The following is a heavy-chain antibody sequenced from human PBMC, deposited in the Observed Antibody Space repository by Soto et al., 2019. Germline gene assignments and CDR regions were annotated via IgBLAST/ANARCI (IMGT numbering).Heavy chain of an antibody. CDR1: GFTFSSYA. Sequence: QPGGSLRLSCAASGFTFSSYAMHWVRQAPGKGLEWVAVISYDGSNKYYADSVKGRFTISRDNSKNTLYLQMNSLRAEDTAVYYCARSGATKIEALLWVTKGMDVWGQGTTVTVSS. D-gene: IGHD3-10*01. V-gene: IGHV3-30-3*01. J-gene: IGHJ6*02. CDR2: ISYDGSNK. CDR3: ARSGATKIEALLWVTKGMDV.